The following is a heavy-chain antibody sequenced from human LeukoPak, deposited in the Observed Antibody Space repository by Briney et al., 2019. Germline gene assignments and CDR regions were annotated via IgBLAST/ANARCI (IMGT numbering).Heavy chain of an antibody. D-gene: IGHD5-12*01. CDR3: AIDREGGYDKGPFDY. Sequence: ASVKASCKASGYTFTGYYMHWVRQAPGQGLEWMGRIDPNSGGTSYAQKFQGRVTMSRATSISTAYMELSRLTSDDTTVYYCAIDREGGYDKGPFDYWGQGTLVTVSS. CDR1: GYTFTGYY. V-gene: IGHV1-2*06. J-gene: IGHJ4*02. CDR2: IDPNSGGT.